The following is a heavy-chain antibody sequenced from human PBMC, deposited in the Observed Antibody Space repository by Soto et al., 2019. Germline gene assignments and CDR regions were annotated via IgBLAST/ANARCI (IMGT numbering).Heavy chain of an antibody. Sequence: SEILSLTCAVYGGSFSGYYWSWIRQPPGKGLEWIGEINHSGSTNYNPSLKSRVTISVDTSKNQFSLKLSSVTAADTAVYYCARIRKYGIIAAAVRPFDYWGQGTLVTVS. J-gene: IGHJ4*02. D-gene: IGHD6-13*01. CDR2: INHSGST. CDR3: ARIRKYGIIAAAVRPFDY. CDR1: GGSFSGYY. V-gene: IGHV4-34*01.